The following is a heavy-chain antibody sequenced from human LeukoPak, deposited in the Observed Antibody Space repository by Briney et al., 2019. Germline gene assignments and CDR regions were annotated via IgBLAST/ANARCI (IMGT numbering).Heavy chain of an antibody. J-gene: IGHJ4*02. CDR1: GGSISSYY. CDR2: IYSSGTT. Sequence: SETLSLTCSVSGGSISSYYWSWIRQPAGKGLEWVGRIYSSGTTNYNPSLKSRVTMSVDTSKNHFSLQLTSVTAADTDVYYCARGYSYGYPFDYWGQGTLVTVSS. CDR3: ARGYSYGYPFDY. V-gene: IGHV4-4*07. D-gene: IGHD5-18*01.